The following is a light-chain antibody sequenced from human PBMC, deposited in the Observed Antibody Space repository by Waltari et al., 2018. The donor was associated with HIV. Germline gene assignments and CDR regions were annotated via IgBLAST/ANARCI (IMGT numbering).Light chain of an antibody. J-gene: IGLJ3*02. Sequence: QSALTQPASVSGSPGQSITISCPGTSSDVESYNLVPWYQQHPGKAPKLMIYEVTTRPSGVSNRFSGSKSGNTASLTISGLQAEDEADYYCCSYAGSSTWVFGGGTKLTVL. V-gene: IGLV2-23*02. CDR2: EVT. CDR1: SSDVESYNL. CDR3: CSYAGSSTWV.